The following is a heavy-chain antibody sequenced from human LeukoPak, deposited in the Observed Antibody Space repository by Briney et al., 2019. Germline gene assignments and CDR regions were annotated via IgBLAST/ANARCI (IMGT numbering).Heavy chain of an antibody. V-gene: IGHV3-11*04. J-gene: IGHJ5*02. CDR3: ARVLHSGSSSSWWFDP. Sequence: PGGSLRLSCAASGFTFSDYYMSWIRQAPGKGLEWISYISSGGSTIYYADSVKGQFTISRDNAENSLHLQMNSLRAEDTSVYYCARVLHSGSSSSWWFDPWGQGALVTVSS. CDR2: ISSGGSTI. D-gene: IGHD6-6*01. CDR1: GFTFSDYY.